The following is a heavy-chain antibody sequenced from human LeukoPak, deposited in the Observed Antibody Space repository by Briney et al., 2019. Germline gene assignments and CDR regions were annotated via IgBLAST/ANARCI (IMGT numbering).Heavy chain of an antibody. J-gene: IGHJ4*02. D-gene: IGHD3-9*01. CDR2: IYYSGST. CDR1: GGSISSYY. V-gene: IGHV4-59*08. Sequence: PSETLSLTCTVSGGSISSYYWSWIRQPPGKGLEWIGYIYYSGSTNYNPSLKSRVTISVDTSKNQFSLKLSSVTAADTAVYYCARGSQPAYYDILTGLPPAFDYWGQGTLVTVSS. CDR3: ARGSQPAYYDILTGLPPAFDY.